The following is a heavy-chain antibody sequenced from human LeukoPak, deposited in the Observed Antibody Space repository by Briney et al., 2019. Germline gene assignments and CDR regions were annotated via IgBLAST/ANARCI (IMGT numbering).Heavy chain of an antibody. CDR2: ILYDGSNQ. CDR1: GFTFSTYA. J-gene: IGHJ4*02. Sequence: PGGSLRLSCAASGFTFSTYAMHWVRQAPGKGLVWVAVILYDGSNQYYRDSVKGRFTVSRDNSRNTLYLQMNSLKVEDTAVYFCARDFRDYRDYVAYFDSWGQGTLVTVSS. D-gene: IGHD4-17*01. CDR3: ARDFRDYRDYVAYFDS. V-gene: IGHV3-30-3*01.